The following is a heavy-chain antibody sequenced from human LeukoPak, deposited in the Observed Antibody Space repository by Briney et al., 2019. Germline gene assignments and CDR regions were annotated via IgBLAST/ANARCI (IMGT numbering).Heavy chain of an antibody. V-gene: IGHV4-59*08. CDR1: AGSISSYY. D-gene: IGHD3-9*01. Sequence: PSETLSFTCSVSAGSISSYYWSWNRQPQGKGLEWMGNIYYSGSTDYNPSHNSRATISVETSKNPISLRVSSVSDDEAAEYFCGRRTSYVTVTGYIYWFFDLCGRGTLVTVSS. CDR3: GRRTSYVTVTGYIYWFFDL. J-gene: IGHJ2*01. CDR2: IYYSGST.